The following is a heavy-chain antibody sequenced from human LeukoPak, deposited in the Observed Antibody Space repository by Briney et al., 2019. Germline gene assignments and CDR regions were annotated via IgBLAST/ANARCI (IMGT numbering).Heavy chain of an antibody. J-gene: IGHJ4*02. CDR1: GFTFDGYG. CDR2: INWNCGCI. D-gene: IGHD1-26*01. Sequence: AGGSLRLSCAASGFTFDGYGMSWVRQAPGKGLEWVSCINWNCGCIGYADSVKGRFTISRDDAKNSLYLQMNSLRAEDTALYYCARVRVGATNKGEFDYWGQGTLVTVSS. CDR3: ARVRVGATNKGEFDY. V-gene: IGHV3-20*04.